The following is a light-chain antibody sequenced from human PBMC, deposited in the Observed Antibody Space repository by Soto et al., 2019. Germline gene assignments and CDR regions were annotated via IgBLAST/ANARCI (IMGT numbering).Light chain of an antibody. V-gene: IGKV2-28*01. CDR1: QSLLHTNGINY. CDR2: LGS. Sequence: VVVTQSPLSLPVTTPYRVYTSFRATQSLLHTNGINYLHWYLQKPGQSPQLLIYLGSHRASGVPDRFSGSGSGTEYTLRISRVEAEDVGIYYCTQALQKPSTFGKGTKVDIK. CDR3: TQALQKPST. J-gene: IGKJ4*01.